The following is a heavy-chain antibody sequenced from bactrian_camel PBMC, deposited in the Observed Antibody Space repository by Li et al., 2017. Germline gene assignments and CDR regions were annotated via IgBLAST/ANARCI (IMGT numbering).Heavy chain of an antibody. CDR2: VARDGST. CDR3: ATNPPRQPRDDDEPSCDEYRE. Sequence: HVQLVESGGGSVQAGGSLKLSCKFSQYTHDSYCLGWFRQTPGKDREEVAVVARDGSTTYSDSVKGRFTISRDNDKRRVYLQMESLRPEDSADYFCATNPPRQPRDDDEPSCDEYREWGQGTQVTVS. J-gene: IGHJ4*01. D-gene: IGHD4*01. V-gene: IGHV3S53*01. CDR1: QYTHDSYC.